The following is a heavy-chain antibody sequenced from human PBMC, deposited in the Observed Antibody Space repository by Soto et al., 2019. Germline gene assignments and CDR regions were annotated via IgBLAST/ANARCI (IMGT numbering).Heavy chain of an antibody. CDR2: ISAYNGNT. CDR3: ERGLRYFDWSVWN. Sequence: QVQLVQSGAEVKKPGASVKVSCKASGYTFTSYGISWVRQAPGQVLEWMGWISAYNGNTNYAQKLQGRVTMTTDTYTSTADMELRSLRSDDTAVYYCERGLRYFDWSVWNWGQGTMVNVSS. D-gene: IGHD3-9*01. V-gene: IGHV1-18*01. CDR1: GYTFTSYG. J-gene: IGHJ4*02.